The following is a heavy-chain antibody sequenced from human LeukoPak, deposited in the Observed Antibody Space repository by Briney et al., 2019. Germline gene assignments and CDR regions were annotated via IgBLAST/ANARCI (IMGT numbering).Heavy chain of an antibody. CDR2: TYYRSKWYN. CDR3: ARGLITIFGVVNNWFDP. Sequence: SQTLSLTCAISGDSVSSNSAAWNWIRQSPSRGLEWLGRTYYRSKWYNDYAVSVKSRITINPDTSKNQFSLQLNSVTPEDTAVYCCARGLITIFGVVNNWFDPWGQGTLVAVSS. J-gene: IGHJ5*02. CDR1: GDSVSSNSAA. V-gene: IGHV6-1*01. D-gene: IGHD3-3*01.